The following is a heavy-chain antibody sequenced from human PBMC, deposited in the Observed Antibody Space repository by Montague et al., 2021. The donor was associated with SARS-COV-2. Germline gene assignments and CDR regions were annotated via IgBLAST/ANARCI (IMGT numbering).Heavy chain of an antibody. V-gene: IGHV3-66*04. Sequence: SLRLSCAASGFTVSSNYMTWVRQAPGKGLEWVSLIYSSGSTFYADSVQGRFTIPRDNSNNTLYLHMNSLRAEDTAVYYCARQILTMVRGAPRNWFDPWGQGTLVTVSS. CDR2: IYSSGST. CDR3: ARQILTMVRGAPRNWFDP. D-gene: IGHD3-10*01. J-gene: IGHJ5*02. CDR1: GFTVSSNY.